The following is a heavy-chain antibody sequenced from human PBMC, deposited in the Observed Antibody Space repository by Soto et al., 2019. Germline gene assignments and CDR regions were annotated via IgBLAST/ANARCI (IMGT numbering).Heavy chain of an antibody. D-gene: IGHD1-1*01. J-gene: IGHJ3*02. V-gene: IGHV3-30*18. Sequence: PWGSLQIASAPTGFTFRSYVMHWVRPAPGKGLEWVAVISYDGSNKYYADSVKGRFTISRDNSKNTLYLQMNSLRAEDTAVYYCEKDHAKAYNAFDIWGQGTMVTVSS. CDR3: EKDHAKAYNAFDI. CDR2: ISYDGSNK. CDR1: GFTFRSYV.